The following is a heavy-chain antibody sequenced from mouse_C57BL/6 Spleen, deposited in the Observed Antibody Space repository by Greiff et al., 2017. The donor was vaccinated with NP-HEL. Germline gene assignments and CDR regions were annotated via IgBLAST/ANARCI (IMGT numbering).Heavy chain of an antibody. Sequence: QVQLQQPGTELVKPGASVSLSCKASGYSFTSYWMHWVKQRPGKGLERRGNSNPGNDGTNYNEKFKSKATLTVDKSSSTAYMQLSSLTSEDSAVYYCVYSNYVDYWGQGTTLTVSS. CDR3: VYSNYVDY. CDR1: GYSFTSYW. CDR2: SNPGNDGT. V-gene: IGHV1-53*01. D-gene: IGHD2-5*01. J-gene: IGHJ2*01.